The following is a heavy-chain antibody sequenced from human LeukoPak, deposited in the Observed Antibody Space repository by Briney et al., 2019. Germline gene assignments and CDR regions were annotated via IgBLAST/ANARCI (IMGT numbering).Heavy chain of an antibody. V-gene: IGHV3-23*01. CDR3: ARSQAGALGY. Sequence: PGGSLRLSCAASGSTFSSYGMSWVRQAPGKGLEWVSAISGSGGSTYYADSVKGRFTISRDNSKNTLYLQMNSLRAEDTAVYYCARSQAGALGYWGQGTLVTVSS. D-gene: IGHD3-16*01. J-gene: IGHJ4*02. CDR2: ISGSGGST. CDR1: GSTFSSYG.